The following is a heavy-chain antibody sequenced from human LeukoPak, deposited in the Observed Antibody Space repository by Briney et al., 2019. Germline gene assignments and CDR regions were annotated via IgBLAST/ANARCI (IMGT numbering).Heavy chain of an antibody. CDR3: GAITVRYYYGMDV. CDR1: GYTFTSYA. V-gene: IGHV1-3*01. Sequence: GASVKVSCKASGYTFTSYAMHWVRQAPEQRLEWMGWINAGNGNTKYSQKFQGRVTITRDTSASTAYMELSSLRSEDTAVYYCGAITVRYYYGMDVWGQGTTVTVSS. D-gene: IGHD1-14*01. J-gene: IGHJ6*02. CDR2: INAGNGNT.